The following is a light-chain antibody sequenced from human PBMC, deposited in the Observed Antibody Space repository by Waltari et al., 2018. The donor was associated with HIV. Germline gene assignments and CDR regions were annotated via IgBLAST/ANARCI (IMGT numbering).Light chain of an antibody. Sequence: QSALTQPPSASGSLGQSVTISRSGPHSDIGAYDSLPWFQQPPRSAPKLLLYEVTRRPSTVSDRFSGSRSGSTAFLTVAGLQPDDEATYFCSSYGDSLRVLFGGGTNVTVL. CDR3: SSYGDSLRVL. J-gene: IGLJ3*02. V-gene: IGLV2-8*01. CDR1: HSDIGAYDS. CDR2: EVT.